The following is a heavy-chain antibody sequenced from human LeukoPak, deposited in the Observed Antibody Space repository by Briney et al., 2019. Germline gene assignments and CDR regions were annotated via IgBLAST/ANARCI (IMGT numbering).Heavy chain of an antibody. Sequence: SVKVSCKASGGTFISYAISWVRQAPGQGLEWMGRIIPIFGTANYAQKFQGRVTITTDESTSTAYMELSSLRSEDTAVYYCARASGKDYYDSSGYPFWGQGTLVTVSS. CDR3: ARASGKDYYDSSGYPF. D-gene: IGHD3-22*01. J-gene: IGHJ4*02. V-gene: IGHV1-69*05. CDR2: IIPIFGTA. CDR1: GGTFISYA.